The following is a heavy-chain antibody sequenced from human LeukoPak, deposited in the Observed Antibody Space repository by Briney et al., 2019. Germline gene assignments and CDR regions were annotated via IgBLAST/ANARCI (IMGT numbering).Heavy chain of an antibody. D-gene: IGHD6-13*01. CDR3: ARLRTAAAADY. J-gene: IGHJ4*02. CDR2: IYYSGST. V-gene: IGHV4-59*08. Sequence: PSETLSLTCTVSGGSISSYYWSWIRQPPGKGLEWIGYIYYSGSTNYNPSLKSRVTISVDTSKNQFSLKLSSVTAADTAVYYCARLRTAAAADYWGQGTLVTVSS. CDR1: GGSISSYY.